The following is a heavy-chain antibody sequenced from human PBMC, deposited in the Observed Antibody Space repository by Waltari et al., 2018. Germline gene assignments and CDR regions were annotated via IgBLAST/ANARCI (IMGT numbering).Heavy chain of an antibody. CDR2: INSDGSDT. Sequence: EVQLLESGGGLVQPGGSLRLSCAASGFTFSNYWMHWVRQAPGKGLVWVSRINSDGSDTSYADSVKGRFTISRDNAKNTLYLQMNSLRAEDTAVYYCASSRFSIGCSSWGQGTLATVSS. V-gene: IGHV3-74*02. J-gene: IGHJ5*02. CDR3: ASSRFSIGCSS. CDR1: GFTFSNYW. D-gene: IGHD6-19*01.